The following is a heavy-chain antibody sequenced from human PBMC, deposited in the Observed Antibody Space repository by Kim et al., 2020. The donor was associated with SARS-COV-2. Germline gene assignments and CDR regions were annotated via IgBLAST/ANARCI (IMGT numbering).Heavy chain of an antibody. D-gene: IGHD6-19*01. V-gene: IGHV4-39*01. CDR3: ARQQRYSSGWYVAFYYYYMDV. J-gene: IGHJ6*03. CDR1: GGSLSSSSYY. Sequence: SETLSLTCTVSGGSLSSSSYYWGWIRQPPGKGLEWIGTAYYIGNTYYNPSLKSRVTISVDTSKNQFSLKLGSVTAADTAVYYCARQQRYSSGWYVAFYYYYMDVWGKGTTVPVSS. CDR2: AYYIGNT.